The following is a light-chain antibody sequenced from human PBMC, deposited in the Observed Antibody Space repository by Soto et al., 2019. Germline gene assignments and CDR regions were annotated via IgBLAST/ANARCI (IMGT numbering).Light chain of an antibody. CDR2: DAS. CDR1: QDINNF. Sequence: DIQMTQSPSSLSASVGDRVTITCQASQDINNFLNWYQRKPGKAPKLLIYDASKLETGVPSRFSGSGSGTDLTFSISSLQPADMATYYCQQYESLPTFGQGTKLEIK. V-gene: IGKV1-33*01. J-gene: IGKJ2*01. CDR3: QQYESLPT.